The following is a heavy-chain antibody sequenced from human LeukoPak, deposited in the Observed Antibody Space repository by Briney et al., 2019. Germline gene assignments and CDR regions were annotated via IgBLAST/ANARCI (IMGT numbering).Heavy chain of an antibody. Sequence: ASVKVSFKASGYTFTGYYIHWVRQAPGQGLEWMGWIKPNNGGTDYAQNFQGRVTMTRDTSISTAYMELSSLRSDDTTVYYCARDFDSSGYYLGYWGQGTLVTVSS. CDR1: GYTFTGYY. CDR3: ARDFDSSGYYLGY. V-gene: IGHV1-2*02. J-gene: IGHJ4*02. D-gene: IGHD3-22*01. CDR2: IKPNNGGT.